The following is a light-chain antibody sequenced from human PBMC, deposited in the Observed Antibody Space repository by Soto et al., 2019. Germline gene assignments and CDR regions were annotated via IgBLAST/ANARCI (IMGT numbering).Light chain of an antibody. CDR2: SNN. CDR1: SPNIGSNT. Sequence: QPVLTQPPSASGTPGQRVTISCSGSSPNIGSNTVNWYQQLPGTAPKLLIYSNNQRPSGVPDRLSGSKSGTSASLAISGLQSEDEADYYCAAWDDSLNGHVVFGGGTKLTVL. J-gene: IGLJ2*01. V-gene: IGLV1-44*01. CDR3: AAWDDSLNGHVV.